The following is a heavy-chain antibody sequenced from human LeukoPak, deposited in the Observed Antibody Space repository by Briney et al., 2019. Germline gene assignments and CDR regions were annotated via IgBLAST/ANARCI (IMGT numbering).Heavy chain of an antibody. V-gene: IGHV3-7*01. CDR2: INQAGSER. CDR1: GFSFSNYW. Sequence: PGGSLRLSCAVSGFSFSNYWMSWVRQAPGKGLEWVADINQAGSERYYVDSVRGRFTISRDNAKNSLYLQVNSLRADDTAVYYCARDGGTAMVTTFDHWGQGTLVTVSS. CDR3: ARDGGTAMVTTFDH. D-gene: IGHD4-17*01. J-gene: IGHJ4*02.